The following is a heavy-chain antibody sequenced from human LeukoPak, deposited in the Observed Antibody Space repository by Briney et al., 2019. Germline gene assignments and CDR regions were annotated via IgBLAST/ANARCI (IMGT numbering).Heavy chain of an antibody. CDR1: GFTFSSYS. V-gene: IGHV3-21*01. J-gene: IGHJ4*02. Sequence: PGGSLRLSCAASGFTFSSYSMNWVRQAPGKGLEWVSSISSSSSYIYYADSVKGRFTISRDNAKNSLYLQMNSLRAEDTAVYYCARDGLSVAPGAFDYWGQGTLVTVSS. D-gene: IGHD3/OR15-3a*01. CDR3: ARDGLSVAPGAFDY. CDR2: ISSSSSYI.